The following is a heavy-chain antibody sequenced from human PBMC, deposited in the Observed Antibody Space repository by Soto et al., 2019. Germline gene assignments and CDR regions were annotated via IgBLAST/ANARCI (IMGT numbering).Heavy chain of an antibody. CDR1: GFTFSSYA. CDR2: ISYDGSNK. D-gene: IGHD3-3*01. V-gene: IGHV3-30-3*01. Sequence: GGSLRLSCAASGFTFSSYAMHWVRQAPGKGLEWVAVISYDGSNKYYADSVKGRFTISRDNSKNTLYLQMNSLRAEDTAVYYCARDYDFWSGFDYWGQGTLVTVSS. CDR3: ARDYDFWSGFDY. J-gene: IGHJ4*02.